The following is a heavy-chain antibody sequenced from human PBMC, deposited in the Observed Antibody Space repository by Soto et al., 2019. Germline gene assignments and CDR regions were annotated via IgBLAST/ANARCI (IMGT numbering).Heavy chain of an antibody. J-gene: IGHJ5*02. V-gene: IGHV4-34*01. CDR1: GGSFSGYY. D-gene: IGHD3-3*01. Sequence: SETLSLTCAVYGGSFSGYYWSWIRQPPGKGLEWIGEINHSGSTNYNPSLKSRVTISVDTSKNQFSLKLSSVTAADTAVYYCARGVTIFGVVIPWFDPWGQGTLVTVSS. CDR2: INHSGST. CDR3: ARGVTIFGVVIPWFDP.